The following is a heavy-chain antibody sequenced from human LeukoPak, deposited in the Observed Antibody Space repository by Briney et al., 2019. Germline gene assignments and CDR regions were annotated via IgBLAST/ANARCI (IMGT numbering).Heavy chain of an antibody. Sequence: PSETLSFTCAVYGGSFSGYYWSWIRQPPGKGLEWIGEINHSGSTNYNPSLKSRVTISVDTSKNQFSLKLSSVTAADTAVYYCAREAMSSSPYYFDYWGQGTLVTVSS. CDR2: INHSGST. V-gene: IGHV4-34*01. D-gene: IGHD2-2*01. CDR1: GGSFSGYY. J-gene: IGHJ4*02. CDR3: AREAMSSSPYYFDY.